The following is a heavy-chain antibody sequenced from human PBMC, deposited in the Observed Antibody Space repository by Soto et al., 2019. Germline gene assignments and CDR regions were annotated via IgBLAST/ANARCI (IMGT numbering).Heavy chain of an antibody. CDR2: IKPDGSEK. Sequence: GGSLRLSCAASGFTFSSYWMSWVRQAPGKGLEWVANIKPDGSEKWYVDSVKGRFTISRDNAKNSLYLQMNSLRAEDTAVYYCARGDYHDTTGPFSDAFDIWGQGTMVTVSS. CDR3: ARGDYHDTTGPFSDAFDI. D-gene: IGHD3-22*01. J-gene: IGHJ3*02. CDR1: GFTFSSYW. V-gene: IGHV3-7*04.